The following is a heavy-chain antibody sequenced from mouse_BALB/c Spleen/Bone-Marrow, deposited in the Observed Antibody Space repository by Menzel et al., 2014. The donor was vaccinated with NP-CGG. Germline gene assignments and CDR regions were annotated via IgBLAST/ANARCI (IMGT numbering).Heavy chain of an antibody. CDR3: ARESTMITSMDY. J-gene: IGHJ4*01. CDR2: IWAGGST. CDR1: GFSLTSYG. Sequence: QVQLQQSGPGLVAPSQSLSITCTVSGFSLTSYGVHWVRQPPGKGLEWLGVIWAGGSTNYNSAHMSRLSISKDNSKSQVFLKMNSLQTDDTAMYYCARESTMITSMDYWGQGTSVTVSS. V-gene: IGHV2-9*02. D-gene: IGHD2-4*01.